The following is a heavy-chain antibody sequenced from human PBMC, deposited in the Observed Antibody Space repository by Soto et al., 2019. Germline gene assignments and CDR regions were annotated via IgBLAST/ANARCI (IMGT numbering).Heavy chain of an antibody. CDR2: IYYSGST. V-gene: IGHV4-39*01. CDR1: GGSISSSSYY. Sequence: QLQLQESGPGLVKPSETLSLTCTVSGGSISSSSYYWGWIRQPPGKGLEWIGSIYYSGSTYYNPSLKSRVTISVDTSKNQFSLKLSSVTAADTAVYYCARPIGIFPRHFDYWGQGTLVTVSS. CDR3: ARPIGIFPRHFDY. D-gene: IGHD3-9*01. J-gene: IGHJ4*02.